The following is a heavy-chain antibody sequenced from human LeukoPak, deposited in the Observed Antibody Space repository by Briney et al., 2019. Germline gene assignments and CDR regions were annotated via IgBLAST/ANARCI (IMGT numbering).Heavy chain of an antibody. CDR3: ARGADGYKYN. D-gene: IGHD5-24*01. CDR1: GFTFSSYS. J-gene: IGHJ4*02. Sequence: PGGSLRLSCAAYGFTFSSYSMTSVRQAPGKGLEWVSSISSSSSYIYYADSVKGRFTISRDNAKNSLYLLMNSLRAEDTAVYYCARGADGYKYNWGQGTLVTVSS. CDR2: ISSSSSYI. V-gene: IGHV3-21*01.